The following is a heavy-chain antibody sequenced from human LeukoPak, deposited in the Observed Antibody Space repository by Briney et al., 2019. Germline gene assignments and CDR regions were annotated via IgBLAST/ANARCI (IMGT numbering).Heavy chain of an antibody. CDR2: ISERGGST. CDR3: AERGIVIRAFLIIGFHKEAYYFDY. J-gene: IGHJ4*02. D-gene: IGHD3-10*01. CDR1: GLTLSNYG. Sequence: AGGSLRLSCVVSGLTLSNYGMSWVRQAPGKGLEWVSGISERGGSTNYADSVKGRFIISRDTSKNTVYLQMNSLRVEDTAVYFCAERGIVIRAFLIIGFHKEAYYFDYWGQGILVTVSS. V-gene: IGHV3-23*01.